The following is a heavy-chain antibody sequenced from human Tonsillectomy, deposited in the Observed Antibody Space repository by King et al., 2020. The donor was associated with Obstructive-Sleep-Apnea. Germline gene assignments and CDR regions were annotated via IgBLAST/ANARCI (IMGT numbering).Heavy chain of an antibody. J-gene: IGHJ4*02. Sequence: VQLVESGGGLVQPGGSLRLSCAASGFTFSSYWMHWVRQATGKGLVWVSRINSDGSSTSYADSVKGRFTISRDNAKNTLYLQMNSLRAEDTAVYYCARDFPYCSGGSCWGGGFDYWGQGTLVTVSS. D-gene: IGHD2-15*01. CDR1: GFTFSSYW. CDR2: INSDGSST. V-gene: IGHV3-74*01. CDR3: ARDFPYCSGGSCWGGGFDY.